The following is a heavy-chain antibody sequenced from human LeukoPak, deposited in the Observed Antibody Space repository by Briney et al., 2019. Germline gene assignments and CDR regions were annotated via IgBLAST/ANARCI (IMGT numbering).Heavy chain of an antibody. CDR2: IYYSGNT. CDR3: ARDLWHIARYGHYMDV. CDR1: GGSISSSSYY. V-gene: IGHV4-39*07. J-gene: IGHJ6*03. D-gene: IGHD2-21*01. Sequence: ASETLSLTCTVSGGSISSSSYYWGWIRQPPGKGLEWIGSIYYSGNTYYSPSLMSRVTISVDTSKNQFSLNLNSVTAADTAVYYCARDLWHIARYGHYMDVWGKGTTVTISS.